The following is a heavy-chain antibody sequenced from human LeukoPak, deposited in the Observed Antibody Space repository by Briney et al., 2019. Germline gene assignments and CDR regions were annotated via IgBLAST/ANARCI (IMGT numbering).Heavy chain of an antibody. CDR3: AKDRDGYCSGGSCYYHVFDN. D-gene: IGHD2-15*01. Sequence: PGGSLRLSYAAYGFTFSSYALSWVRQAPGKGLEWVSVISGSGGNTYYADSVKGRFTISKDNSKNTLYLRMNSLRVEDTALYYCAKDRDGYCSGGSCYYHVFDNWGQGTMVTVSS. J-gene: IGHJ3*02. V-gene: IGHV3-23*01. CDR2: ISGSGGNT. CDR1: GFTFSSYA.